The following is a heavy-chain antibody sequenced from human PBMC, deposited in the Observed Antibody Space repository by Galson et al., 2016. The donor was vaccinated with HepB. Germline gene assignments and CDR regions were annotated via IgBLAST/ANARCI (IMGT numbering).Heavy chain of an antibody. CDR3: ATSGSPRS. D-gene: IGHD5-12*01. CDR1: GYNFIRLG. V-gene: IGHV1-18*01. Sequence: SVKVSCKASGYNFIRLGVNWVRQAPGQGLEWMGWISGFQGNTKFAENLRDRVTLTTDTSTDTAYMELRSLRSDDTAVYYCATSGSPRSWGQGTLVTVSS. J-gene: IGHJ1*01. CDR2: ISGFQGNT.